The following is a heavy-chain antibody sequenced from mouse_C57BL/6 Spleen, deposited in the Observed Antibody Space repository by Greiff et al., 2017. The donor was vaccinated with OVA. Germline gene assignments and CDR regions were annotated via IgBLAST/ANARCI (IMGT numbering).Heavy chain of an antibody. CDR3: TTNSITTVPFAY. Sequence: EVKVEESGAELVRPGASVKLSCTASGFNIKDYYMHWVKQRPEQGLEWIGRIDPEDGDTEYAPKFQGKATMTADTSSNTAYLQLSSLTSEDTAVYYCTTNSITTVPFAYWGQGTLVTVSA. D-gene: IGHD1-1*01. CDR2: IDPEDGDT. V-gene: IGHV14-1*01. J-gene: IGHJ3*01. CDR1: GFNIKDYY.